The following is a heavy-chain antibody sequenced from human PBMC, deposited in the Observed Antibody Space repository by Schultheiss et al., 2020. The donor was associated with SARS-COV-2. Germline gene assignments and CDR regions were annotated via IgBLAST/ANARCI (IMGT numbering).Heavy chain of an antibody. CDR1: GFTFSSNG. CDR3: ARERSLTGYYSDS. J-gene: IGHJ4*02. V-gene: IGHV3-33*01. CDR2: IWYDGSNK. D-gene: IGHD3-9*01. Sequence: GGSLRLSCAASGFTFSSNGMHWVRQAPGKGLEWMAIIWYDGSNKYYADSVKGRFTISRDNSKNTLYLQMNSLRAEDTAVYYCARERSLTGYYSDSWGQGTLVTVSS.